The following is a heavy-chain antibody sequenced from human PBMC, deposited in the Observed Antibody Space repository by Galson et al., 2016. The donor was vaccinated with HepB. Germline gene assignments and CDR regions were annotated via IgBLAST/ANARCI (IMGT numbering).Heavy chain of an antibody. CDR1: GFIFSSYA. D-gene: IGHD2-15*01. CDR3: ARDRCRSGSCYFRD. CDR2: ISYDGSNK. Sequence: SLRLSCAASGFIFSSYAMHWVRQAPGKGLGWVAVISYDGSNKFYADAVKGRFTISRDSSKNTLHLQMNSLRPEDTSVYFCARDRCRSGSCYFRDWGQGTLVTVFS. V-gene: IGHV3-30*04. J-gene: IGHJ4*02.